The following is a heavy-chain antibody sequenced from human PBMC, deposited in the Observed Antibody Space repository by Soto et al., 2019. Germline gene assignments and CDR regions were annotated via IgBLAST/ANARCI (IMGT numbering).Heavy chain of an antibody. CDR1: GGSISSYS. J-gene: IGHJ4*02. V-gene: IGHV4-59*08. CDR3: ARLGGYYQAFDQ. D-gene: IGHD3-22*01. Sequence: SEALSLTCTVSGGSISSYSWSWIRQPPGKGLEWIGYIYYSGSTTYHPSLKSRVTISVDTSKNQFSLNLTSVTAADTAVYYCARLGGYYQAFDQWGQGSLVTVS. CDR2: IYYSGST.